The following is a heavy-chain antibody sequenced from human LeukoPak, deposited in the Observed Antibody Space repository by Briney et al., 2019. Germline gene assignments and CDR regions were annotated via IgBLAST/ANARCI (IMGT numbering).Heavy chain of an antibody. D-gene: IGHD2-15*01. V-gene: IGHV4-61*01. CDR2: SQNSGCT. Sequence: PSETLSLTCTVSGGSLSSAHGWSWIRQPPGKGLEWIGYSQNSGCTNCNPSLKSRVTISVDTSKNQFSLKLSSVTAADTAVYYCARAPSQVVAATRSGAHLDYWGQGTLVTVSS. J-gene: IGHJ4*02. CDR1: GGSLSSAHG. CDR3: ARAPSQVVAATRSGAHLDY.